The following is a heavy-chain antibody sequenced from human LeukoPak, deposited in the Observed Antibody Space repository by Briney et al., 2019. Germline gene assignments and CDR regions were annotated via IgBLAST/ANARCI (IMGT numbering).Heavy chain of an antibody. J-gene: IGHJ4*02. CDR1: GFTFSNNA. D-gene: IGHD5-18*01. CDR2: ITSNGGST. Sequence: GGSLRLSCVVSGFTFSNNAMHWIRQAPGKGLEYVSAITSNGGSTYYANSVKGRFTISRDNSKNTLYLQMGSLRAEDMAVYYCARGLGYSYTHALDYWGQGTLVTVSS. CDR3: ARGLGYSYTHALDY. V-gene: IGHV3-64*01.